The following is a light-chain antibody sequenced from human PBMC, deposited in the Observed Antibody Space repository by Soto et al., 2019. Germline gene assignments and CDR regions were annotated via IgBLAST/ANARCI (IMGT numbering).Light chain of an antibody. J-gene: IGLJ1*01. CDR3: SSYTSSSTPYV. Sequence: QPALTQPASVSGSPGQSITISCTGTSSDVGGSTYVSWYQQHPGRAPQLMIYEVNNRPSGVSDRFSGSKSGNTASLTISGLQAEDEADYYCSSYTSSSTPYVFGTGTKVTVL. CDR2: EVN. CDR1: SSDVGGSTY. V-gene: IGLV2-14*01.